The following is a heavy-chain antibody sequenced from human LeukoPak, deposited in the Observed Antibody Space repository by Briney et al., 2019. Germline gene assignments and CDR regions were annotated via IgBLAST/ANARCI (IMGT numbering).Heavy chain of an antibody. J-gene: IGHJ4*02. D-gene: IGHD6-13*01. CDR3: ARDVVAAPGTWDY. Sequence: SETLSLTCTVSGDSISNFYWSWIRQPAGKGLEWIGRIYTSGSTNYNPSLKSRVTMSVDTSKNQFSLKLISVTAADTAVYYCARDVVAAPGTWDYWGQGTLVTVSS. CDR1: GDSISNFY. V-gene: IGHV4-4*07. CDR2: IYTSGST.